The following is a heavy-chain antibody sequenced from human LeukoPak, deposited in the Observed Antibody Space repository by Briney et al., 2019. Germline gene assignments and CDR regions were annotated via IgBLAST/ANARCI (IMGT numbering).Heavy chain of an antibody. J-gene: IGHJ3*02. CDR3: ARELGIVVVKTRHDAFDI. V-gene: IGHV3-30*04. CDR1: GFTFSSYA. CDR2: ISYDGSNK. Sequence: PGGSLRLSCAASGFTFSSYAMHWVRQAPGKGLEWVAVISYDGSNKYYADSVKGRFTISRDNSKNTLYLQMNSLRAEDTAVYYCARELGIVVVKTRHDAFDIWGQGTMVTVSS. D-gene: IGHD3-22*01.